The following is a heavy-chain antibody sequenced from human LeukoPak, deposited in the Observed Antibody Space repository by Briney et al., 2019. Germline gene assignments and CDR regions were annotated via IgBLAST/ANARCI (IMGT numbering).Heavy chain of an antibody. J-gene: IGHJ5*02. V-gene: IGHV4-34*01. CDR2: INHSGST. D-gene: IGHD4-23*01. Sequence: SETLSLTCAVYGGSFSGYYWSWIRQPPGKGLEWIGEINHSGSTNYNPSLKSRVTISVDTSKNQFSLKLSSVTAADTAVYYCARDGYGGNSDWFDPWGQGTLVTVSS. CDR1: GGSFSGYY. CDR3: ARDGYGGNSDWFDP.